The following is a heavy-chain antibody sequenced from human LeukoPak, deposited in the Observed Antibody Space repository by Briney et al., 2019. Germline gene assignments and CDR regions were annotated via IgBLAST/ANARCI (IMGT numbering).Heavy chain of an antibody. J-gene: IGHJ5*02. CDR3: ARVAGPGAARRNGVGYNWFDP. D-gene: IGHD6-6*01. CDR2: IYSGGRT. Sequence: GGSLRLSCAASGFTVSSNYMSWVRQAPGKGLEWVSVIYSGGRTYYADSVKGRFTISRDNSKNTLYLQMNSLRAEDTAVYYCARVAGPGAARRNGVGYNWFDPWGQGTLVTVSS. CDR1: GFTVSSNY. V-gene: IGHV3-66*01.